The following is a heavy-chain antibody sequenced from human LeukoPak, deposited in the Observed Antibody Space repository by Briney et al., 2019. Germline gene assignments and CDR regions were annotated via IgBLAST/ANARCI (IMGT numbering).Heavy chain of an antibody. V-gene: IGHV1-18*01. CDR1: GYTFTHYV. CDR3: ARRGRHYYMDV. D-gene: IGHD2-15*01. J-gene: IGHJ6*03. CDR2: ISPYNGNT. Sequence: ASVKVSCKTSGYTFTHYVISWVRQAPGQGLEWMGRISPYNGNTKYAQKLQGRVTMTTDTSTSTAYMELSSLRSEDTAVYYCARRGRHYYMDVWGKGTTVTISS.